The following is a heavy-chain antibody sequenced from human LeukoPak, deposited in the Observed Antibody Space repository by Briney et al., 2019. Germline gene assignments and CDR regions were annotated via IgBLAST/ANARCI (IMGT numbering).Heavy chain of an antibody. V-gene: IGHV1-18*01. CDR1: GYTFTSYG. CDR2: ISAYNDNT. CDR3: ARDRLSDYGDYDLDY. J-gene: IGHJ4*02. D-gene: IGHD4-17*01. Sequence: GASVKVSCKASGYTFTSYGISWVRQAPGQGLEWMGWISAYNDNTNYAQKLQGRVTMTTDTSTSTAYMELRSLRSDDTAVYYCARDRLSDYGDYDLDYWGQGTLVTVSS.